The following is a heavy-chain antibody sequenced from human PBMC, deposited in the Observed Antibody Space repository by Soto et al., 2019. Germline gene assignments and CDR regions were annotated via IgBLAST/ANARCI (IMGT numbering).Heavy chain of an antibody. CDR2: INPSGGST. CDR3: ARDRPPYYYDSTGYPGDY. J-gene: IGHJ4*02. V-gene: IGHV1-46*01. CDR1: GYTFTSYY. D-gene: IGHD3-22*01. Sequence: ASVKVSCKASGYTFTSYYMHWVRQAPGQGLEWMGIINPSGGSTRYAQKFQGRVTMTRDTSTSTVYMELSSLRSEDTAVYYCARDRPPYYYDSTGYPGDYWGQGTLVTGS.